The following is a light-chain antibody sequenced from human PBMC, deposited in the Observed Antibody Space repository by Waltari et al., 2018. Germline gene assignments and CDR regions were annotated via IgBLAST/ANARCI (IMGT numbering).Light chain of an antibody. J-gene: IGKJ1*01. V-gene: IGKV3-20*01. CDR3: QKYGTLPAT. Sequence: EIVLTQSQGTLSLSPGDRATLPCRASQSVSKYLAWYQQKPGQAPRLLIYDASIRATGIPDRFSGSGWGTDFSLTISSLEPEDFAVYYCQKYGTLPATFGQGSKVQ. CDR2: DAS. CDR1: QSVSKY.